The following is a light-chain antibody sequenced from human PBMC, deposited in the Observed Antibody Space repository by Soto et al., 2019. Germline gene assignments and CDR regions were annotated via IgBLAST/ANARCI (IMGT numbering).Light chain of an antibody. Sequence: NFMLTQPHSVSDSPGNTVTISCTGSGGSIASNYVQWYQQRPGSAPTIVIFEDNQRPSGVPDRFSGSIDTSSNSASLTISGLKTEDEADYYCQSYDSDSQGVFGGGTKVTVL. V-gene: IGLV6-57*02. CDR3: QSYDSDSQGV. CDR1: GGSIASNY. J-gene: IGLJ3*02. CDR2: EDN.